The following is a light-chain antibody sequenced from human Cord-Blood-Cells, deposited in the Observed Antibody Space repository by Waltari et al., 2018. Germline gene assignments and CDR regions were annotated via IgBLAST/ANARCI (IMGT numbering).Light chain of an antibody. V-gene: IGLV2-14*01. J-gene: IGLJ1*01. CDR2: DVS. CDR3: SSYTSSSTYV. CDR1: SSDVGGYNS. Sequence: QSALTQPASVSGSPGQSITISCTGTSSDVGGYNSVSWYQQHPGKAPNLMIYDVSKRPSGVSNRFSGSKSGNTASLTISGLQAEDEADYYCSSYTSSSTYVFGTGTKVTVL.